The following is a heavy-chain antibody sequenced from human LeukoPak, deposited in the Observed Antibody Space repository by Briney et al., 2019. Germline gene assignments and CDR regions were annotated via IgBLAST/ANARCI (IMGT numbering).Heavy chain of an antibody. CDR1: GFTFSSYG. D-gene: IGHD6-13*01. Sequence: PGGSLRLSCAASGFTFSSYGMHWVRQAPGKGLEWVAVIANDGRDKKYADSVKGRFTISRDNAKDSLFLQMNSLRAEDTAVYYCARIAAAGPDGDYWGQGTLVTVSS. CDR2: IANDGRDK. V-gene: IGHV3-30*03. J-gene: IGHJ4*02. CDR3: ARIAAAGPDGDY.